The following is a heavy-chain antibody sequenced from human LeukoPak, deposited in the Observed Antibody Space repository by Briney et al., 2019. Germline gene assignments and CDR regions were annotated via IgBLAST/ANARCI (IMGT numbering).Heavy chain of an antibody. Sequence: PSETLSLTCTVSGDSISSGDYYWSWIRQPPGKGLEWTGYIYYSGSTYYNPSLKSRVTISVDTSKNQFSLKLSSVTAADTAVYYCAREGYSGSGGYNWFDPWGQGTLVTVSS. CDR1: GDSISSGDYY. D-gene: IGHD5-12*01. CDR3: AREGYSGSGGYNWFDP. V-gene: IGHV4-30-4*01. CDR2: IYYSGST. J-gene: IGHJ5*02.